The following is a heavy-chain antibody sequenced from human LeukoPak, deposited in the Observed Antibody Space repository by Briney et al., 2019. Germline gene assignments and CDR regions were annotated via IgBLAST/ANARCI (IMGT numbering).Heavy chain of an antibody. CDR1: GGSISSYY. J-gene: IGHJ5*02. D-gene: IGHD3-22*01. CDR2: INYSGST. Sequence: SETLSLTCTVSGGSISSYYWNWIRQPPGKGLEWIGYINYSGSTRYNPSLESRVTISVDTSKNQFSLRLSSVTAADTAVYYCAQYYYDSSGYYYWFDPWGQGTLVTVSS. CDR3: AQYYYDSSGYYYWFDP. V-gene: IGHV4-59*01.